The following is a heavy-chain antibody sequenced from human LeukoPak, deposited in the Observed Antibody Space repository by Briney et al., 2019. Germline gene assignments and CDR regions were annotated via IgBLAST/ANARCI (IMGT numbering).Heavy chain of an antibody. CDR1: GFTVSSNY. Sequence: QPGGSLRLSCAASGFTVSSNYMSWVRQAPGKGLEWVSVIYSGGSTYYADSVKGRFTISRDNSKNTLYLQMNSLRAEDTAVYYCARPPKGPYDSSGYCWGQGTLVTVSS. J-gene: IGHJ4*02. CDR2: IYSGGST. CDR3: ARPPKGPYDSSGYC. V-gene: IGHV3-53*01. D-gene: IGHD3-22*01.